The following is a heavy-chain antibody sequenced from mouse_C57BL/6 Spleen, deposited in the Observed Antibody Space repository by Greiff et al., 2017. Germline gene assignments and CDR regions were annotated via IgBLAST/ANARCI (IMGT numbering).Heavy chain of an antibody. CDR1: GYTFTDYE. V-gene: IGHV1-15*01. J-gene: IGHJ2*01. Sequence: VQLQESGAELVRPGASVTLSCKASGYTFTDYEMHWVKQTPVHGLEWIGAIDPETGGTAYNQKFKGKAILTADKSSSTAYMELRSLTSEDSAVYYCTRRRSLYFDNWGQGTTLTVSS. CDR2: IDPETGGT. CDR3: TRRRSLYFDN.